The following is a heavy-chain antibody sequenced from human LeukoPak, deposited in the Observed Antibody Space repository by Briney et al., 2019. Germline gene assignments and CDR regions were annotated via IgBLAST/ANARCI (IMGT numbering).Heavy chain of an antibody. D-gene: IGHD3-9*01. V-gene: IGHV3-11*01. CDR1: GFSLSDYH. CDR3: ARDGGYDSGYPRYFDL. J-gene: IGHJ2*01. CDR2: ISSTGSTT. Sequence: GGSLRLPCAASGFSLSDYHMSWIRQAPGKGLEWVSWVSFISSTGSTTYYADSVKGRFTISRDNAKNSLYLQMNSLSAEDTAVYYCARDGGYDSGYPRYFDLWGRGTLVTVSS.